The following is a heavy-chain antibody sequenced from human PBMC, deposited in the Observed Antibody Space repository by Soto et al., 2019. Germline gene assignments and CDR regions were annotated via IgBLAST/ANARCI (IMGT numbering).Heavy chain of an antibody. CDR1: GYTFTNYG. V-gene: IGHV1-18*01. J-gene: IGHJ4*02. CDR3: AKVQEKWSKFFDY. CDR2: INTYKGNT. D-gene: IGHD2-15*01. Sequence: QVQLVQSGAEVKKPGASVNVSCKASGYTFTNYGVSWVRQAPGQGLEWMGWINTYKGNTNYAQKFQGRVTMTTDTSTSTAYMELRSLRSDDTAIYYCAKVQEKWSKFFDYWGQGTLVTVSS.